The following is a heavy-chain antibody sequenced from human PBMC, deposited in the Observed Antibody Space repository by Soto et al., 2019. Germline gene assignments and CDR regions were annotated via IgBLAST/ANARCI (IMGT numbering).Heavy chain of an antibody. CDR3: AREVAADGTFREDVFDI. Sequence: SVKVSCKASGGTFSSYAISWVRQAPGQGLEWMGRIIPIFSTTNYAQKFQGRVTMTADESTITAYLELSSLKQDDTAVYYCAREVAADGTFREDVFDIWGQGTLVTVSS. D-gene: IGHD6-13*01. CDR2: IIPIFSTT. V-gene: IGHV1-69*13. J-gene: IGHJ3*02. CDR1: GGTFSSYA.